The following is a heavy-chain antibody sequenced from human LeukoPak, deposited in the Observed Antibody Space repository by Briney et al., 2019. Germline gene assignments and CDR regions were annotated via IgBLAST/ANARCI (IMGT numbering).Heavy chain of an antibody. D-gene: IGHD6-19*01. CDR3: ARVGSSGLEAFDI. V-gene: IGHV3-74*01. CDR2: INSDGSST. J-gene: IGHJ3*02. CDR1: GFTFSSYW. Sequence: PGGSLRLSCAASGFTFSSYWMHWVRQAPGKGLVWVSRINSDGSSTSYADSVKGRFTISRDNAKNTLYLQMNSLRAEDTAVYYCARVGSSGLEAFDIWGQGTMVTVSS.